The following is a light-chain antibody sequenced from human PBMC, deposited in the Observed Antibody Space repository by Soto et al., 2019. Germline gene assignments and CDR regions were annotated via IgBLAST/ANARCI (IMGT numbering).Light chain of an antibody. J-gene: IGKJ4*01. CDR3: QQYNNWPPLT. V-gene: IGKV3-15*01. CDR2: GAS. CDR1: QSVRSD. Sequence: EIVLTQSPATLSVSPGERATLSCRASQSVRSDLAWYQQKPGQTPRLLIYGASSRATGVPARFSGSGSGTECTLTISSLQSEDSAVYYCQQYNNWPPLTFGGGTKLEIK.